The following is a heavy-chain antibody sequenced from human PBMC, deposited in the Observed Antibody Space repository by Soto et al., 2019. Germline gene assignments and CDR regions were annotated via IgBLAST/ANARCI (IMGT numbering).Heavy chain of an antibody. CDR3: ARGPNPYYFDY. CDR1: GYTFTSYA. CDR2: INAGNGNT. J-gene: IGHJ4*02. V-gene: IGHV1-3*01. Sequence: QVQLVQSGAEVKKPGASVKVSCQASGYTFTSYAMHWVRQAPGQRLEWMGWINAGNGNTKYSQKFQDRVTITRDTSASTAYMELSSLRSEDTAVYYCARGPNPYYFDYWGQGTLVTVSS.